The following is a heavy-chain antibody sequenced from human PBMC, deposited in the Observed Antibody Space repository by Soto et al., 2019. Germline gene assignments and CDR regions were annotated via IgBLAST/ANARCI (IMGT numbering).Heavy chain of an antibody. V-gene: IGHV4-61*01. Sequence: SETLSLTCNVSGDAMGSGTYYWSWIRQPPGKGLEWIADSVYRGSTTDNPALKSRVTISVAKSKNQSSLKVISVTAGDTAVYSSARASYYDSGDYFHAYDYWGQGTLVTVSS. CDR1: GDAMGSGTYY. CDR3: ARASYYDSGDYFHAYDY. D-gene: IGHD3-22*01. CDR2: SVYRGST. J-gene: IGHJ4*02.